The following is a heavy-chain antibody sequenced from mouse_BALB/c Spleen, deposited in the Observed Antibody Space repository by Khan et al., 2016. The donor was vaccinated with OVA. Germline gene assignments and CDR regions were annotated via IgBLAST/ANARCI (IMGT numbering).Heavy chain of an antibody. CDR3: ARRTTGYTMDS. Sequence: VQLQQSGAELARPGASMRMSCKASGYTFTSNTMHWIKQRPGQGLEWIGYINPRSGYTNYNQNFKDKATLTADKSSSTAYMQLSSLPSEDSAVYYCARRTTGYTMDSWGQGTSVTVSS. CDR1: GYTFTSNT. V-gene: IGHV1-4*01. D-gene: IGHD2-14*01. J-gene: IGHJ4*01. CDR2: INPRSGYT.